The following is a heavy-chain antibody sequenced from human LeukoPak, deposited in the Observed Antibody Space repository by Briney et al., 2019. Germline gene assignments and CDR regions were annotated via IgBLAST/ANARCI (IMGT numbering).Heavy chain of an antibody. CDR1: GFTFSGST. Sequence: GGSLKLSCAASGFTFSGSTMHWVRQASGKGLEWIGRIRSKANSYATAYAASVKGRFTISRDDAKNTAYLQMDSLKTEDTAVYYCTSPQADSGATYFRHWGRAPWSPSPQ. V-gene: IGHV3-73*01. J-gene: IGHJ1*01. CDR3: TSPQADSGATYFRH. D-gene: IGHD6-19*01. CDR2: IRSKANSYAT.